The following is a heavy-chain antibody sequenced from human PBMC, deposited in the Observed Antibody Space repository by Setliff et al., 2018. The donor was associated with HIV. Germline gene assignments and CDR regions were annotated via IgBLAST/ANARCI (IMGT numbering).Heavy chain of an antibody. D-gene: IGHD2-8*02. Sequence: LSLSCAVSGFNFKSAWMTWVRQAPGKGLEWVGRIKSNSDGGTSDYAAAVKDRFSFSRDDSKFMLYLQMDSLEIEDTAVYFCSTGPTRVSDGVADFWGPGTLVTVSS. V-gene: IGHV3-15*01. CDR2: IKSNSDGGTS. CDR1: GFNFKSAW. J-gene: IGHJ4*02. CDR3: STGPTRVSDGVADF.